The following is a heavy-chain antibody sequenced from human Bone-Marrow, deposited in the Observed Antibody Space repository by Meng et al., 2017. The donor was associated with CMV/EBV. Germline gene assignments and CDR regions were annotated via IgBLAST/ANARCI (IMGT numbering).Heavy chain of an antibody. CDR1: GFTISSYE. D-gene: IGHD3-16*01. J-gene: IGHJ6*02. CDR2: ISSSGSTI. CDR3: ARDLVLYYYYGMDV. V-gene: IGHV3-48*03. Sequence: GESLKISCAASGFTISSYEMNWVRQAPGKGLEWVSYISSSGSTIYYADSVKGRFTISRDNAKNSLYLQMNSLRAEVTAVYYCARDLVLYYYYGMDVWGQGTTVTVSS.